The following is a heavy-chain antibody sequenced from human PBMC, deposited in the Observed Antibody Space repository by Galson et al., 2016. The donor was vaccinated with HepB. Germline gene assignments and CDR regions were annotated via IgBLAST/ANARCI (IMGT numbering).Heavy chain of an antibody. J-gene: IGHJ4*02. D-gene: IGHD5-12*01. CDR1: GFTFSSYG. CDR3: AKDSGYDGGAFEY. CDR2: ISYDGSNK. Sequence: SLRLSCAASGFTFSSYGMHWVRQAPGKGLEWVAVISYDGSNKYYADSVKGRFTISRDNSKNTLYLQMNSPRAEDTAVYYCAKDSGYDGGAFEYWGQGTLVTVSS. V-gene: IGHV3-30*18.